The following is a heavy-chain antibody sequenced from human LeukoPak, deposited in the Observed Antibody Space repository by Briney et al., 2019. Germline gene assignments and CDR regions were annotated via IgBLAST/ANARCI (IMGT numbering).Heavy chain of an antibody. CDR1: GFTLSDHY. Sequence: PGGSLRLSCAASGFTLSDHYMDWVRQAPGKGLEWVGRTRNRANSYTTDYAASVKGRFTISRDDLKSSLYLQMNSLRTEDTAVYYCGKEEQRVITPGLDYWGQGTLVTVSS. D-gene: IGHD4-23*01. CDR3: GKEEQRVITPGLDY. J-gene: IGHJ4*02. V-gene: IGHV3-72*01. CDR2: TRNRANSYTT.